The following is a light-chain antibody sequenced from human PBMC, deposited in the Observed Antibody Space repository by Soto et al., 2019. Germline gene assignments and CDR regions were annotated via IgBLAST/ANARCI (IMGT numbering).Light chain of an antibody. Sequence: DIQMTQPPSSRSASLGNRVTITCQASQNITNNLSWYQQKPGKAPNLLIYHASKLAKGVTSRFSGSGSGTEFTLTISSLQPEDFATYYCQQYNSYSWTFGQGTKVDIK. CDR1: QNITNN. V-gene: IGKV1-33*01. CDR3: QQYNSYSWT. J-gene: IGKJ1*01. CDR2: HAS.